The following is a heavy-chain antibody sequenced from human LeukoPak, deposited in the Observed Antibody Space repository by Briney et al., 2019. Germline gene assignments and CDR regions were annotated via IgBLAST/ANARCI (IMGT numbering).Heavy chain of an antibody. J-gene: IGHJ2*01. CDR1: GGSISSYY. CDR3: ARDLKESRGFDL. V-gene: IGHV4-59*01. CDR2: IYYSGST. Sequence: SETLSLTCTVSGGSISSYYGSWVRQPPGKGLEWVGYIYYSGSTNYNPSLKSRVTISVDTSKNQFSLKLSSVTAADTAVYYCARDLKESRGFDLWGRGTLVTVSS.